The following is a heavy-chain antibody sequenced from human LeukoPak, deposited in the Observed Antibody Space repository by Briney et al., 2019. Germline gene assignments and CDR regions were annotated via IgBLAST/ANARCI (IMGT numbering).Heavy chain of an antibody. J-gene: IGHJ4*02. Sequence: GGSLRLSCAASGFTFNAFWMHWVRQAPLKGLVWVSRINGDGTITNYADSVTGRFTISRDNAKNPLYLQMNSLRAEDTAVYYCARDTWYYYDSSGYWGQGTLVTVSS. CDR1: GFTFNAFW. CDR3: ARDTWYYYDSSGY. D-gene: IGHD3-22*01. V-gene: IGHV3-74*01. CDR2: INGDGTIT.